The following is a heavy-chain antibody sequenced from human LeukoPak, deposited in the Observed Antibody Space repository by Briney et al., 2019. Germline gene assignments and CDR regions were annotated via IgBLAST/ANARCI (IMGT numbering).Heavy chain of an antibody. CDR1: GFSFSYSG. Sequence: GGSLRLSCAASGFSFSYSGMHWVRQAPGKGLEWVAAVWFGESSQSYPDSVKGRFTISRDNSKNTVWLEMNSLKVEDTAVYYCAKGGRDTSKYYFDYWGQGTQVTVSS. J-gene: IGHJ4*02. CDR2: VWFGESSQ. CDR3: AKGGRDTSKYYFDY. V-gene: IGHV3-30*02. D-gene: IGHD1-26*01.